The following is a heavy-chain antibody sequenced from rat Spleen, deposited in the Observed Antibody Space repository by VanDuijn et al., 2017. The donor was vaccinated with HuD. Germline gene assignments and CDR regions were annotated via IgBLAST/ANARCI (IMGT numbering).Heavy chain of an antibody. CDR2: ISYDGSHT. V-gene: IGHV5-31*01. D-gene: IGHD4-3*01. CDR3: TRDGGY. J-gene: IGHJ2*01. CDR1: GVTFNNYW. Sequence: EVHLVESGGGLVQPGRSLKLSCVASGVTFNNYWMNWIRQAPGKGLEWVATISYDGSHTYYRDSVKGRFSISRDNAKSTLYLQMNSLRSEDTATYYCTRDGGYWGQGVMVTVSS.